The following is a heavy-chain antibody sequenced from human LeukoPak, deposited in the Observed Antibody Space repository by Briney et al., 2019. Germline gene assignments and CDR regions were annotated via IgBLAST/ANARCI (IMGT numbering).Heavy chain of an antibody. Sequence: PGGSLRLSCAASGITFRDYAMRWVRQASGKGLEWVSAISGSAGSTYYADSVKGRFTVSRDNSRNTLYLQMNSLRAEDTAIYYCARVDNYYDTSGYYDYWGQGTLVTVSS. CDR2: ISGSAGST. CDR1: GITFRDYA. D-gene: IGHD3-22*01. CDR3: ARVDNYYDTSGYYDY. J-gene: IGHJ4*02. V-gene: IGHV3-23*01.